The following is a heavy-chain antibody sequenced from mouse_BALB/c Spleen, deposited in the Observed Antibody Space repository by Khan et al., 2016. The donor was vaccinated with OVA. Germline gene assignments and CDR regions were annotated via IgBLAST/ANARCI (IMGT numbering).Heavy chain of an antibody. Sequence: EVELVESGGGLVKPGGSLKLSCAASGFTFSSFVMSWVRQTPEKRLEWVATISSAGSYTYYPASVKGRFTISRDNAKNTLYLQMNSLRSEDTVICYSENGNYGWFAYWGQGTLDTVAA. CDR2: ISSAGSYT. CDR1: GFTFSSFV. D-gene: IGHD2-1*01. V-gene: IGHV5-9-1*01. CDR3: ENGNYGWFAY. J-gene: IGHJ3*01.